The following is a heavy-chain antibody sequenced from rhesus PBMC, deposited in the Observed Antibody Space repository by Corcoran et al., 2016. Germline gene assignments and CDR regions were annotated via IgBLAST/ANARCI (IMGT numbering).Heavy chain of an antibody. Sequence: QVTLKESGPALVKPTQTLTLTCTFSGFSLPTSGMGVGWIRQPTGTALEWLALIYWDDDTRYNSSLRSRLTISRDTSKSQVVLTMTDMDPVDTATYYCARRRSSGWPVGYYFDYWGQGLLVTVSS. CDR2: IYWDDDT. CDR3: ARRRSSGWPVGYYFDY. D-gene: IGHD6-31*01. CDR1: GFSLPTSGMG. V-gene: IGHV2-174*01. J-gene: IGHJ4*01.